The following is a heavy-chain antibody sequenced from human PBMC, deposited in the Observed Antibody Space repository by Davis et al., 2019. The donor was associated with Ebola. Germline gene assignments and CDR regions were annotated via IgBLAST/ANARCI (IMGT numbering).Heavy chain of an antibody. Sequence: SVKVSCKASGGTFSSYAISWVRQAPGQGLEWMGGIIPIFGIADYAQKFQGRVTITADKSTTTAYMELSSLRSEDTAVYYCAKTVDYGDYVLTGLDVWGQGTTVIVSS. CDR2: IIPIFGIA. J-gene: IGHJ6*02. V-gene: IGHV1-69*10. D-gene: IGHD4-17*01. CDR1: GGTFSSYA. CDR3: AKTVDYGDYVLTGLDV.